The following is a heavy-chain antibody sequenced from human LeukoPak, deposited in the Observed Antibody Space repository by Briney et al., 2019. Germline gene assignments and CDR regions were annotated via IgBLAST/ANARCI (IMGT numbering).Heavy chain of an antibody. Sequence: SETLSLTCTVSGGSISSSSYYWGWIRQPPGKGLEWIGTIYYSGSTYYNPSLKSRVTISVDTSKNHFSLKLSSVTAADTAVYYCARQGVDVVVSAAIVVGWFDPWGQGTLVTVSS. V-gene: IGHV4-39*01. D-gene: IGHD2-2*01. CDR3: ARQGVDVVVSAAIVVGWFDP. J-gene: IGHJ5*02. CDR2: IYYSGST. CDR1: GGSISSSSYY.